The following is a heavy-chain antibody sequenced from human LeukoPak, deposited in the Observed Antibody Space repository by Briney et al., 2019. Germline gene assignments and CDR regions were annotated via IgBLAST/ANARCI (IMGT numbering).Heavy chain of an antibody. J-gene: IGHJ4*02. Sequence: ASVKVSCKTSGYTFTGYYMHWVRQAPGQGLEWMGWINPNSGGTNYAQKFQGRVTMTRDTSISTAYMELSRLRSDDTAVYYCARDLTYCSGGSCYSGSMDYWGQGTLVTVSS. D-gene: IGHD2-15*01. CDR2: INPNSGGT. V-gene: IGHV1-2*02. CDR1: GYTFTGYY. CDR3: ARDLTYCSGGSCYSGSMDY.